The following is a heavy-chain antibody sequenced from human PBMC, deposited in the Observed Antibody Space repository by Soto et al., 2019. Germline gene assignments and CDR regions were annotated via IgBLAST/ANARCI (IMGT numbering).Heavy chain of an antibody. D-gene: IGHD1-1*01. Sequence: EVQLVESGGDLVQPGGSLRLSCAASGFTFSNYPMHWVRQAPGKGLESVSAISGNGGSTYYANSVKGRFTISRDNTKTTQYLQMGRLSADDMCLYYSARDGSPGTNDCWGKGTLVTASS. J-gene: IGHJ4*02. CDR1: GFTFSNYP. CDR2: ISGNGGST. V-gene: IGHV3-64*01. CDR3: ARDGSPGTNDC.